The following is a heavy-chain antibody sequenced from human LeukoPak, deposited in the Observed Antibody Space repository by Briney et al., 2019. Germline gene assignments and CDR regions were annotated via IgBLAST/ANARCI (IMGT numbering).Heavy chain of an antibody. Sequence: ASVKVSCEASGGTFSSYAISWVRQAPGQGLEWMGRIIPILGIANYAQKFQGRVTITADKSTSTAYMELSSLRSEDTAVYYCARAGLDQWLVYSEFDYWGQGTLVTVSS. J-gene: IGHJ4*02. V-gene: IGHV1-69*04. CDR3: ARAGLDQWLVYSEFDY. D-gene: IGHD6-19*01. CDR1: GGTFSSYA. CDR2: IIPILGIA.